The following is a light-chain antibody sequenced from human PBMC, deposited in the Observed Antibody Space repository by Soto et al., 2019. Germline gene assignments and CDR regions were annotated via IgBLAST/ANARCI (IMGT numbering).Light chain of an antibody. CDR3: CSYAGSSTYV. Sequence: QSALTQPASVSGSPGQSITISCTGTSNDVGGYKYVSWYQQHPGKAPKLMIYEGSKRPSGVSNRFSGPKSGNTASLTISGLQAEDEADYYCCSYAGSSTYVFGTGTKVTVL. CDR1: SNDVGGYKY. CDR2: EGS. V-gene: IGLV2-23*01. J-gene: IGLJ1*01.